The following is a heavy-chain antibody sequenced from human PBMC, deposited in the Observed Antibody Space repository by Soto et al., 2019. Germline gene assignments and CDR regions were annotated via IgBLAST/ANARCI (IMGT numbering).Heavy chain of an antibody. CDR2: IHDSGST. Sequence: PSETLSLTCTVSGVSVSSGNSYWNWIRQPPGKGLEWIGDIHDSGSTNYNPSLKSRVTISGDTSKNQFSLKLSSVTAADTAMYYCARDSIALFDSWGQGTLVTVSS. D-gene: IGHD2-15*01. J-gene: IGHJ4*02. CDR1: GVSVSSGNSY. CDR3: ARDSIALFDS. V-gene: IGHV4-61*01.